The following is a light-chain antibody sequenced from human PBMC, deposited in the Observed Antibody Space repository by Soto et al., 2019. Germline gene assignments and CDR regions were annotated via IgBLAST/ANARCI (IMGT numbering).Light chain of an antibody. Sequence: DIQMTQSPSTLSASVGDRVTITCRASQSISSWLAWYQQKPGKAPKLLSYDASSLESGVPSRFSGSGSGTEFTLTISSLPPDDFATYYCQQYNSYLWTFGQGTKVEIK. CDR1: QSISSW. CDR2: DAS. V-gene: IGKV1-5*01. CDR3: QQYNSYLWT. J-gene: IGKJ1*01.